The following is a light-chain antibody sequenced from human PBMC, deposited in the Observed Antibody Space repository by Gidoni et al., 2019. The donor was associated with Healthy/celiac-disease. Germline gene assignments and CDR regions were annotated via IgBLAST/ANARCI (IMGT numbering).Light chain of an antibody. CDR1: QSVLYHSNNKNY. CDR2: WAS. V-gene: IGKV4-1*01. J-gene: IGKJ3*01. CDR3: QRYYSTPFT. Sequence: EIVLTQSPASLAVSLGERATINCKSSQSVLYHSNNKNYLAWYQQKPGQPPKLLIYWASTRESGVPDRFSGSGSRTDFTLTISSLQAEDVAVYYCQRYYSTPFTFGPGTKVEIK.